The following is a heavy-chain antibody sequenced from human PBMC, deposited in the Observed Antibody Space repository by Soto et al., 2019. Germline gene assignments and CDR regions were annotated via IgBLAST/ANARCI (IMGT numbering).Heavy chain of an antibody. CDR2: IYYSGST. CDR1: GGSISSGGYY. D-gene: IGHD3-22*01. Sequence: QVQLQESGPGLVKPSQTLSLTCTVSGGSISSGGYYWSWIRQHPGKGLEWIGYIYYSGSTYYNPSLKSRVTISVDTSKNQFSLKLSSVTAADTAVYYCARDRRYYDSSGYQGHYFDYWGQGTLVTVSS. V-gene: IGHV4-31*03. J-gene: IGHJ4*02. CDR3: ARDRRYYDSSGYQGHYFDY.